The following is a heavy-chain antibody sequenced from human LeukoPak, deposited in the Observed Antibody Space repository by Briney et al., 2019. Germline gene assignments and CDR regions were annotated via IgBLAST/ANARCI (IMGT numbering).Heavy chain of an antibody. CDR2: IYYGGST. CDR1: GGSISSYY. D-gene: IGHD3-10*01. J-gene: IGHJ4*02. V-gene: IGHV4-59*01. CDR3: ARSRTTMVRGSPNWSFDF. Sequence: PSETLSLTCTVSGGSISSYYWSWIRQPPGRGLEWIGYIYYGGSTNYNPSLKSRVIISVDTSKNQFSLKLSSVTAADTALYYCARSRTTMVRGSPNWSFDFWGQGILVTVSS.